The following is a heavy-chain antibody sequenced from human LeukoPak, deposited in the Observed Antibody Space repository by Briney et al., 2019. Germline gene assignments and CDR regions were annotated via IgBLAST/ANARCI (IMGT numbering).Heavy chain of an antibody. CDR2: TYYSGST. D-gene: IGHD3-22*01. Sequence: SETLSLTCTVSGGSISSSSYYWGWIRQPPGKGLEWIGSTYYSGSTYYNPSLKSRVTISVDTSKNQFSLKLSSVTAADTAVYYCARLGYYDSSGSDYWGQGTLVTVSS. J-gene: IGHJ4*02. CDR3: ARLGYYDSSGSDY. V-gene: IGHV4-39*01. CDR1: GGSISSSSYY.